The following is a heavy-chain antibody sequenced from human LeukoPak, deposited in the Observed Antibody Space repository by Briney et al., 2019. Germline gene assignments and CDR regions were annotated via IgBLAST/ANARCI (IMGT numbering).Heavy chain of an antibody. V-gene: IGHV3-74*01. J-gene: IGHJ6*02. CDR3: ARVGTTSNFYYYYRMDV. Sequence: GGTLRLSCAASGFSFDDYAMHWVRQAPGKGLVWVSRITCDGSTTSYADSVKGRFTISRDNAKNTLYLQMNSLRAEDTAVYYCARVGTTSNFYYYYRMDVWGQGTTVTVSS. CDR2: ITCDGSTT. CDR1: GFSFDDYA. D-gene: IGHD2/OR15-2a*01.